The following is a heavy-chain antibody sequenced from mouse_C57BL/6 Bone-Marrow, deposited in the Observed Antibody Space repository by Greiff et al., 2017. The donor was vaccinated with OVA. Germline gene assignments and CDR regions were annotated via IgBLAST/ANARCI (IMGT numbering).Heavy chain of an antibody. CDR1: GFNIQNTY. CDR3: ARSHYGSYAMDY. D-gene: IGHD2-1*01. J-gene: IGHJ4*01. V-gene: IGHV14-3*01. Sequence: VQLQQSVAELVRPGASVKLSCTASGFNIQNTYMHWVKQRPEQGLEWIGRIDPANGNTKYAPKFQGKATITADTSSNTAYLQLSSLTSEDTAIYYCARSHYGSYAMDYWGQGTSVTVSS. CDR2: IDPANGNT.